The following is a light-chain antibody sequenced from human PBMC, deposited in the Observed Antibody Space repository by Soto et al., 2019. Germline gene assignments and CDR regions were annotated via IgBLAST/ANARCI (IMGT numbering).Light chain of an antibody. V-gene: IGLV1-40*01. CDR3: QSYDSSLTTFV. CDR1: SSNIGAEYD. J-gene: IGLJ1*01. CDR2: GDN. Sequence: QSVLTQPPSVSGAPGQRVAISCTGSSSNIGAEYDVHWYQQLPGTAPKRLIYGDNNRPSGVPGRFSGSKSGTSASPAITGLQPEDEADYYCQSYDSSLTTFVFGTGTKVTVL.